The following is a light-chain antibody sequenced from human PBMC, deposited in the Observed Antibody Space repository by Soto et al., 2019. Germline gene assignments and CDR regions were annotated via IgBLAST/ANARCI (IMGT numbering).Light chain of an antibody. CDR3: QHRGTWPPGLT. Sequence: EIVLRQSPATLSLSPGERATLSCRASQSVSTYLTWYQQKPGQAPRLLIYAASDRATGIPARFSGSGSGTDFTLTISSLEPEDFAVYFCQHRGTWPPGLTFGGGTKVAIK. CDR1: QSVSTY. V-gene: IGKV3-11*01. J-gene: IGKJ4*01. CDR2: AAS.